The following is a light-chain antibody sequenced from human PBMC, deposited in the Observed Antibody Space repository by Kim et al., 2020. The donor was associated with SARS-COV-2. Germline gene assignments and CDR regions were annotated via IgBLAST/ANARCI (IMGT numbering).Light chain of an antibody. CDR1: QGISNY. J-gene: IGKJ1*01. CDR2: AAS. Sequence: AVGDRVTITCRASQGISNYLAWYQQKPGKVPKLLIYAASTLQSGVPSRFSGSGSGTDFTLTISSLQPEDVATYYCQKYNSAPTWTFGQGTKVDIK. CDR3: QKYNSAPTWT. V-gene: IGKV1-27*01.